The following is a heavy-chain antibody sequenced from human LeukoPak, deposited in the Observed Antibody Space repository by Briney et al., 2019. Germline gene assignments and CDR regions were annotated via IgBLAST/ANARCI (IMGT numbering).Heavy chain of an antibody. CDR2: ISGSGSRGSGITGGNT. J-gene: IGHJ4*02. CDR1: GFTFSNAY. D-gene: IGHD6-13*01. Sequence: GGSLRLSCAASGFTFSNAYMNWVRQAPGKGLEWVALISGSGSRGSGITGGNTYYADSVKGRFSISRDDSQNTVYLQMNSLRVEDTATYFCAKGRCGDSSCWYFDAWAKGTRVTVSP. V-gene: IGHV3-23*01. CDR3: AKGRCGDSSCWYFDA.